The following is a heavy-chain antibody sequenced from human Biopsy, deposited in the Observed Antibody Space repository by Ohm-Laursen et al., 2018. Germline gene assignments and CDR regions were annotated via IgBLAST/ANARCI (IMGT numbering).Heavy chain of an antibody. CDR3: ARGRRTSGWPYFDN. V-gene: IGHV4-61*01. CDR1: GDSLTSGPEN. J-gene: IGHJ4*02. D-gene: IGHD6-19*01. CDR2: IYSGGNT. Sequence: SDTLSLTCTVSGDSLTSGPENWSWIRQSPGQGLEYIGFIYSGGNTNYNPSLKNRVTMSVDTSKNQFYLKPYSVTAADTAVYYCARGRRTSGWPYFDNWGQGALVIVSP.